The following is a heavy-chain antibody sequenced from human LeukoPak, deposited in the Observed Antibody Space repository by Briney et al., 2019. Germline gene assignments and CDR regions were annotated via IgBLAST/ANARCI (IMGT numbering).Heavy chain of an antibody. Sequence: PGGSLRLSCAASGFTFSDAWMTWVRQAPGKGLEWVGHVKSKTDGGSADYSAPVKGRFTISRDDSKNTLFLQMNSLRDEDTAVYYRARGKDGFDHWGQGTLVTVSS. CDR3: ARGKDGFDH. CDR2: VKSKTDGGSA. CDR1: GFTFSDAW. V-gene: IGHV3-15*01. J-gene: IGHJ5*02.